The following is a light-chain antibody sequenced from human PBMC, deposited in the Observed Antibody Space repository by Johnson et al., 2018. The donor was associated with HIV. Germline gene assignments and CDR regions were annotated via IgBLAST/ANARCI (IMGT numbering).Light chain of an antibody. CDR2: ENN. Sequence: HSVLTQPPSVSAAPGQKVTISCSGSSSNIGNNYVSWYQQLPGTAPKLLIYENNKRPSGIPDRFSGSKSGTSATLGIPGRHTGDEADYYCGTWDSSLSAYVFGTGTKVTVL. CDR1: SSNIGNNY. V-gene: IGLV1-51*02. CDR3: GTWDSSLSAYV. J-gene: IGLJ1*01.